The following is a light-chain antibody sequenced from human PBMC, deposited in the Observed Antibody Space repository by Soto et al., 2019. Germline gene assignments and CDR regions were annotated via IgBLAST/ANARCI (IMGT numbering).Light chain of an antibody. Sequence: DIQMTQSPSTLSASVGDRVTITCRASHSLIKWLAWYQQKPGKAPKLLIYKASSLESGVPSRFSGSGSGTEFTLTISSLQPDDFATYYCQQYNSYSPWTFGQGTKVDIK. CDR2: KAS. J-gene: IGKJ1*01. CDR1: HSLIKW. CDR3: QQYNSYSPWT. V-gene: IGKV1-5*03.